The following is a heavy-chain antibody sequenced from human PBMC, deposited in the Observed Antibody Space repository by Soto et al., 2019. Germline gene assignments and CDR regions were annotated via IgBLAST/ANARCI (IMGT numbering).Heavy chain of an antibody. Sequence: VQLVESGGGLVQPGRSLRLSCAASSFTFGDYAMHWVRQTPGKGLEWVSCISWDSGNIVYVDSVEGRFTISRDNAKNSLFLQMISLRPEDTAFYYCTKGYTTSGFAHFYYWGEGALVTVSS. CDR2: ISWDSGNI. CDR3: TKGYTTSGFAHFYY. CDR1: SFTFGDYA. D-gene: IGHD2-2*01. J-gene: IGHJ4*02. V-gene: IGHV3-9*01.